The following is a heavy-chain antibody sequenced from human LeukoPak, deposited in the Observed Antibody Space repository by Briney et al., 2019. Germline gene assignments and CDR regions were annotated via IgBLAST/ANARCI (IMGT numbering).Heavy chain of an antibody. CDR2: ISWNSGSI. V-gene: IGHV3-9*01. D-gene: IGHD6-19*01. CDR3: ASTGYSSGWKYYYYYYGMDV. J-gene: IGHJ6*02. Sequence: GRSLRLSCAASGFTFDDYAMHWVRQAPGKGLEWVSGISWNSGSIGYADSVKGRFTISRHNSKNTLYLRMNSLRAEDTAVYYCASTGYSSGWKYYYYYYGMDVWGQGTTVTVSS. CDR1: GFTFDDYA.